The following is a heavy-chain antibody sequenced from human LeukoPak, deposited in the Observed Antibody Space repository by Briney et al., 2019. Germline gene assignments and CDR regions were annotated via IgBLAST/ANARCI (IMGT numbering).Heavy chain of an antibody. CDR3: ASTSPYGSGSYFDY. CDR1: GYTFTSYG. V-gene: IGHV1-69*13. CDR2: IIPIFGTA. Sequence: ASVKVSCKASGYTFTSYGISWVRQAPGQGLEWMGGIIPIFGTANYAQKFQGRVTITADESTSTAYMELSSLRSEDTAVYYCASTSPYGSGSYFDYWGQGTLVTVSS. J-gene: IGHJ4*02. D-gene: IGHD3-10*01.